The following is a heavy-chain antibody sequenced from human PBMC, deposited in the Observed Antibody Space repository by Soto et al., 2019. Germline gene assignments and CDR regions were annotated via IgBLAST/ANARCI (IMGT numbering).Heavy chain of an antibody. J-gene: IGHJ4*02. CDR1: GGTFSSYA. D-gene: IGHD1-1*01. CDR3: ARHRRETGTYAQPLDY. CDR2: IIPIFGTA. V-gene: IGHV1-69*06. Sequence: EASVKVSCKASGGTFSSYAISWVRQAPGQGLEWMGGIIPIFGTANYAQKFQGRVTITADKSTSTAYMELSSLTSVTAADTAVYYCARHRRETGTYAQPLDYWGQGTLVTVSS.